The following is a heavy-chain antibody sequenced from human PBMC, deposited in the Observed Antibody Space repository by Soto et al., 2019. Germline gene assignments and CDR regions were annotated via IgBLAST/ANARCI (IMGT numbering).Heavy chain of an antibody. CDR2: ISYDGSNK. CDR3: AKGQQHFWSGYYFRPVFYYNGMDV. J-gene: IGHJ6*02. CDR1: GFTFSSYG. Sequence: GGSLRLSCAASGFTFSSYGMHWVRQAPGKGLEWVAVISYDGSNKYYADSVKGRFTISRDNSKNTLYLQMNSLRAEDTAVYYCAKGQQHFWSGYYFRPVFYYNGMDVLVQGITVTVSS. V-gene: IGHV3-30*18. D-gene: IGHD3-3*02.